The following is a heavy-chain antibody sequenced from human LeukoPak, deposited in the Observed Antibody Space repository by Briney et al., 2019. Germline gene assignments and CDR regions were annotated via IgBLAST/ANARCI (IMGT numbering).Heavy chain of an antibody. CDR1: GFTFGDYA. D-gene: IGHD2-15*01. Sequence: GGSLRLSCTASGFTFGDYAMSWLRQAPGQGLEWVGFIRSKAYGGTTEYAASVKGRFTISRDDSKSIAYLQMNSLKPEDTGVYYCSRGYCSGGSCYFDFDYWGQGTLVTVSS. CDR2: IRSKAYGGTT. CDR3: SRGYCSGGSCYFDFDY. V-gene: IGHV3-49*03. J-gene: IGHJ4*02.